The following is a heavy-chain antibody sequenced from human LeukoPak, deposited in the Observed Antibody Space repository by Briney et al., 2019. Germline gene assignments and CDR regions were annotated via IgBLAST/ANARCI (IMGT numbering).Heavy chain of an antibody. V-gene: IGHV4-59*11. D-gene: IGHD3-9*01. Sequence: SETLSLTCTVSGGSISSHYWSWIRQPPGKGLEWIGYIYYSGSTNYNPSLKSRVTISVDTSKNQFSLKLSSVTAADTAVYYCARTPWLYDILTPQGWFDPWGQGTLVTVSS. CDR3: ARTPWLYDILTPQGWFDP. CDR2: IYYSGST. J-gene: IGHJ5*02. CDR1: GGSISSHY.